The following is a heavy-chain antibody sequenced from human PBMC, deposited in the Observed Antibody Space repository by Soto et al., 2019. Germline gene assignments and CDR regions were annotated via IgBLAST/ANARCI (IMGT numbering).Heavy chain of an antibody. CDR3: ARDLVVVAATLYGYYYGMDV. CDR1: GYTFTSYA. Sequence: ASVKVSCKASGYTFTSYAMHWVRQAPGQRLEWMGWINAGNGNTKYSQKFQGRVTITRDTSASTAYMELSSLRSEDTAVYYCARDLVVVAATLYGYYYGMDVWGQGTTVTVSS. V-gene: IGHV1-3*01. D-gene: IGHD2-15*01. J-gene: IGHJ6*02. CDR2: INAGNGNT.